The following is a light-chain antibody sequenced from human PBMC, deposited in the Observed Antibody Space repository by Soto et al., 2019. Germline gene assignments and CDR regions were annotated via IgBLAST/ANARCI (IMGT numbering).Light chain of an antibody. CDR2: GAS. J-gene: IGKJ1*01. CDR3: QQYNNWPRTWT. CDR1: QSVSSN. V-gene: IGKV3-15*01. Sequence: EIVMTQSPATLSVSPGERATLSCRASQSVSSNLAWYQQKPGQAPRLLIYGASTRATGIPARFSGSGSETEFTLTISSLQSEDFAVYYCQQYNNWPRTWTFGQGTKVDIK.